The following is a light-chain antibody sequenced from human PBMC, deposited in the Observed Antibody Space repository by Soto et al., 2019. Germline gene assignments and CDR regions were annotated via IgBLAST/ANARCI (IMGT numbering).Light chain of an antibody. J-gene: IGKJ1*01. CDR2: GTS. Sequence: EIVLTQSPGTLSLSPGERATLSCRASQSVSSSYLAWYQQKPGQAPRLLIYGTSSRATGIPDRFSGSGSGTDFTLTISRLEPEDFAVYYCQQYGILAWTFGQGNKVEIK. CDR1: QSVSSSY. V-gene: IGKV3-20*01. CDR3: QQYGILAWT.